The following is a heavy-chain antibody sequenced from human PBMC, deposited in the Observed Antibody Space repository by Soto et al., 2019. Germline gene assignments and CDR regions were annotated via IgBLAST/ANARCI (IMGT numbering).Heavy chain of an antibody. Sequence: QVQLQESGPGLVKPSETLSLTCTVSGGSISGYYWGWIRQPPGRGLEYIGYIYYNGATNYNPSLKSRVPMSVDTSKTQFSLNLKSVTAADTAVSYCAGHYGSGSYPLDYWGQGTLVSVSS. D-gene: IGHD3-10*01. CDR1: GGSISGYY. J-gene: IGHJ4*02. CDR3: AGHYGSGSYPLDY. CDR2: IYYNGAT. V-gene: IGHV4-59*08.